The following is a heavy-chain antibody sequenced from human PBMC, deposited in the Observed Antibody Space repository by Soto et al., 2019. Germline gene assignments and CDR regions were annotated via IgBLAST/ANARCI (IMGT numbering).Heavy chain of an antibody. CDR3: ARVLPRGDY. V-gene: IGHV3-30-3*01. CDR1: GFTFSSYA. CDR2: ISYDGSNK. J-gene: IGHJ4*02. Sequence: GESLKISCAASGFTFSSYAMHWVRQAPGKGLEWVAVISYDGSNKYYADSVKGRFTISRDNSKNTLYLQMNSLRAEGTAVYYCARVLPRGDYWGQGTLVTVSS.